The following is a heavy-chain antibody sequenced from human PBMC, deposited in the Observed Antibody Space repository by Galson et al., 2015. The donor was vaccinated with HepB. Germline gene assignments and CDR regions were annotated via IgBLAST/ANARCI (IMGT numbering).Heavy chain of an antibody. Sequence: QSGAEVKKPGESLRISCKGSGYSFTSYWISWVRQMPGKGLEWMGRIDPSDSYTNYSPSFQGHVTISADKSISTAYLQWSSLKASDTAMYYCARHPMVRGVIGHYYYGMDVWGQGTTVTVSS. CDR1: GYSFTSYW. CDR2: IDPSDSYT. J-gene: IGHJ6*02. CDR3: ARHPMVRGVIGHYYYGMDV. V-gene: IGHV5-10-1*01. D-gene: IGHD3-10*01.